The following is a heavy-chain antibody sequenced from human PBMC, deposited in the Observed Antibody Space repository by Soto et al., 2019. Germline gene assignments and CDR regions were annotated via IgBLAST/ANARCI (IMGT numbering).Heavy chain of an antibody. CDR2: IKQDGSEK. CDR1: GFTFSSYW. Sequence: EVQLVESGGGLVQPGGSLRLSCAASGFTFSSYWMSWVRQAPGKGLEWVANIKQDGSEKYYVDSVKGRFTISRDNAKNSLYLQMNSLRAEDTAVYYCARDAAALHPERGAFDPWGQGTLVTVSS. CDR3: ARDAAALHPERGAFDP. V-gene: IGHV3-7*01. D-gene: IGHD6-13*01. J-gene: IGHJ5*02.